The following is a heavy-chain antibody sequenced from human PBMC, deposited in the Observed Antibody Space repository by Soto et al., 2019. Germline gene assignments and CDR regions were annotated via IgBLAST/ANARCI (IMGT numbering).Heavy chain of an antibody. V-gene: IGHV4-30-4*01. Sequence: SETLSLTCTVSGGSISSGDYYWSWIRQPPGKGLEWFGYSSYSGSTYYNPSHKSRVTISVYTSKNQFSLKLRSVTAADTAVYYCASFIRSFGRIEKAPNCFDPWGQGTLVTVSS. D-gene: IGHD3-3*02. CDR3: ASFIRSFGRIEKAPNCFDP. CDR1: GGSISSGDYY. J-gene: IGHJ5*02. CDR2: SSYSGST.